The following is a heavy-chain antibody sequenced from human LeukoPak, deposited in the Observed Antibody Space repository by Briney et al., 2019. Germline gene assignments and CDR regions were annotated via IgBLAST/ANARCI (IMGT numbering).Heavy chain of an antibody. V-gene: IGHV1-46*01. CDR3: AVRYCSGGSCYSPYYFDY. J-gene: IGHJ4*02. CDR2: INPTGAAT. CDR1: GYAFISYY. Sequence: ASVKVSCKASGYAFISYYLHWVRQAPGQGPEWMGLINPTGAATKYAQKFQARVTMTRDMSTSTVYMELSSLRSEDTAVYYCAVRYCSGGSCYSPYYFDYWGQGTLVTVSS. D-gene: IGHD2-15*01.